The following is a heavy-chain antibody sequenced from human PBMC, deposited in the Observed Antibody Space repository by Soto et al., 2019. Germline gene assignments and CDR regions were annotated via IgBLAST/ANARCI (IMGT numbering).Heavy chain of an antibody. V-gene: IGHV1-69*13. CDR1: GGTFSSYA. CDR3: AMFTFYYGSGPEPFDY. D-gene: IGHD3-10*01. Sequence: SVKVSFKASGGTFSSYASSWVRQAPGQGLEWMGGIIPIFGTANYAQKFQGRVTITADESTSTAYMELSSLRSEDTAVYYCAMFTFYYGSGPEPFDYWGQGTLVTVSS. J-gene: IGHJ4*02. CDR2: IIPIFGTA.